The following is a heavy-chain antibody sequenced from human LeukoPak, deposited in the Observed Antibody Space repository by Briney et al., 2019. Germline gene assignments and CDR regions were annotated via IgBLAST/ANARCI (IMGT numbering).Heavy chain of an antibody. V-gene: IGHV4-30-4*01. Sequence: PSETLSLTCTVSGGSISSGDYYWSWIRQPPGKGLEWIGYIYYSGSTYYNPSLESRVTISVDTSKNQFSLKLSSVTAADTAVYYCARQTAKKWDLPGSFDSWGQGILVTVSS. CDR3: ARQTAKKWDLPGSFDS. J-gene: IGHJ4*02. CDR1: GGSISSGDYY. D-gene: IGHD1-26*01. CDR2: IYYSGST.